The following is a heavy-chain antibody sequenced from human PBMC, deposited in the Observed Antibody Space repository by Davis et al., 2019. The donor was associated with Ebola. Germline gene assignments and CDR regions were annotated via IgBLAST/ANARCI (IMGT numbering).Heavy chain of an antibody. CDR1: GGSISSYY. CDR2: IYYTGSA. V-gene: IGHV4-59*01. CDR3: AERGGSV. D-gene: IGHD3-16*01. Sequence: PSETLSLTCTVSGGSISSYYWSWIRQPAEKRLEWIGSIYYTGSAYYNSSLNSRVTISLDTSKNQFSLKLSSVTAADTAMYYCAERGGSVWGQGTLVTVSS. J-gene: IGHJ4*02.